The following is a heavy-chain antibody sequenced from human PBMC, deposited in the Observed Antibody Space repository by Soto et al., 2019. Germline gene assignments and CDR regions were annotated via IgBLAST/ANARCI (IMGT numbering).Heavy chain of an antibody. CDR2: INPNSGGT. Sequence: QVPLVQSGAEVKKPGASVKVSCKASGYTFTGYYMHWVRQAPGQGLEWMGWINPNSGGTNYAQKFQGWVTMTRDTSISTAYMELSRLRSDDTAVYYCARTKLLGYCSSTSCLDAFDIWGQGTMVTVSS. CDR3: ARTKLLGYCSSTSCLDAFDI. D-gene: IGHD2-2*01. CDR1: GYTFTGYY. J-gene: IGHJ3*02. V-gene: IGHV1-2*04.